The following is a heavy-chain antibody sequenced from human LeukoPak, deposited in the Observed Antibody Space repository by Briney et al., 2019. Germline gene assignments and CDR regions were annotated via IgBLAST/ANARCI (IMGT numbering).Heavy chain of an antibody. V-gene: IGHV4-39*01. J-gene: IGHJ5*02. CDR2: IFHSGTA. Sequence: SETLSLTCTISGGAITSSCYYWVWIRQPPGKGLEWIGSIFHSGTAYYNPSLKSRVTISVDTTKSQFSLRLTSVTAADTAVYYCARGCSSGYWFAPWGQGTLVIVSS. CDR3: ARGCSSGYWFAP. D-gene: IGHD3-22*01. CDR1: GGAITSSCYY.